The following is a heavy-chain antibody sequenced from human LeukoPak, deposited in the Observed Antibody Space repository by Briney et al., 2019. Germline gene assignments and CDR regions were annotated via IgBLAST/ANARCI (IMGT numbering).Heavy chain of an antibody. Sequence: ASVKVSGKASGSTFTGYYMHWVRQPPGQGLGWMGWINPNSGGTNYAQKFQGRVTMTRDTSISTAYMELSRLRSDDTAVYYCARDRADIAAGWFDPWGQGTLVTVSS. J-gene: IGHJ5*02. V-gene: IGHV1-2*02. D-gene: IGHD6-13*01. CDR2: INPNSGGT. CDR1: GSTFTGYY. CDR3: ARDRADIAAGWFDP.